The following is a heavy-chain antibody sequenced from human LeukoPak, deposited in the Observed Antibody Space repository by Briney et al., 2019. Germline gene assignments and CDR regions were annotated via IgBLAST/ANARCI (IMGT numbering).Heavy chain of an antibody. Sequence: PGGSLRLSCAASVFTFKRYCIHWVRQARGGGLVCVSRMNCDGSNTNYADSVKGRFTISRDNAKNTLYLQMNSLRADDTAVYYCARDICSGIGCYPRAPFDYWGQGTLVTVSS. CDR2: MNCDGSNT. D-gene: IGHD2-15*01. V-gene: IGHV3-74*01. CDR1: VFTFKRYC. J-gene: IGHJ4*02. CDR3: ARDICSGIGCYPRAPFDY.